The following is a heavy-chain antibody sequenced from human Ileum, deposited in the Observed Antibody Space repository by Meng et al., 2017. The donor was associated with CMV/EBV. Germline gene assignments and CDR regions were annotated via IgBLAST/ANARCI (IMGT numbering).Heavy chain of an antibody. D-gene: IGHD4-11*01. CDR3: TSRIRTTNDY. CDR1: GFIFNDGW. J-gene: IGHJ4*02. V-gene: IGHV3-15*01. Sequence: LVVPGGSLMSSCGASGFIFNDGWMNWVRQAPGKGLEWLGRVKKKIEGGATDYSAPAKDRFIISRDDSKIMVYLQMNSLKTEDTAMYYCTSRIRTTNDYWGRGTLVTVSS. CDR2: VKKKIEGGAT.